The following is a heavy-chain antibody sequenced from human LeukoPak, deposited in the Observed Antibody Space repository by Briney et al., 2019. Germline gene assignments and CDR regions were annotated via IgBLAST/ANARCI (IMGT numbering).Heavy chain of an antibody. CDR1: AFTFSDYY. V-gene: IGHV3-11*04. J-gene: IGHJ4*02. Sequence: GGSLRLSCAAYAFTFSDYYMSWIRQAPGKGLEWVSYISSSGSTIYYAGSVKGRFTISRDNAKNSLYLQMNSLRAEDSAVYYCARVRIAVAGTVDYWGEGTLVTVSS. CDR2: ISSSGSTI. D-gene: IGHD6-19*01. CDR3: ARVRIAVAGTVDY.